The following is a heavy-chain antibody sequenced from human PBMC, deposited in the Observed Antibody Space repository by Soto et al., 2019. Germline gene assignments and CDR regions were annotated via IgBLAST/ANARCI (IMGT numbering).Heavy chain of an antibody. J-gene: IGHJ3*02. D-gene: IGHD2-15*01. CDR2: ISGSGGST. Sequence: EVQLLESGGGLVQPGGSLRLSCAASGFTFSSYAMSWVRQAPGKGLEWVSAISGSGGSTYYADSVKGRFTISRDNSKNTLYLQMNRLRAEDTAVYYCAKGYCSGGSCYYHDAFDIWGQGTMVTVSS. CDR1: GFTFSSYA. V-gene: IGHV3-23*01. CDR3: AKGYCSGGSCYYHDAFDI.